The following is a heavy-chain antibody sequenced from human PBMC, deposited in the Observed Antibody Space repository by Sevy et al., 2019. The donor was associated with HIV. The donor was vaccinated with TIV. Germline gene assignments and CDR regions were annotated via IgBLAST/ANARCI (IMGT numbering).Heavy chain of an antibody. V-gene: IGHV4-59*02. D-gene: IGHD3-10*01. CDR3: ARVVGGSGSHYKLNWFDP. Sequence: SETLSLTCTVSGDSVSSYYWSRIRQSPGKGLEWIGYIYYSGSTNYNPSLKSRVSMSVDTSRNQFSLRLYSVTAADTAVYYCARVVGGSGSHYKLNWFDPWGLGALVTVSS. CDR1: GDSVSSYY. J-gene: IGHJ5*02. CDR2: IYYSGST.